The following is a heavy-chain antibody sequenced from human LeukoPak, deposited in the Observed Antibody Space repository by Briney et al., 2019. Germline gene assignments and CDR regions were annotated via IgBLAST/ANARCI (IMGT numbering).Heavy chain of an antibody. V-gene: IGHV1-2*02. J-gene: IGHJ4*02. Sequence: ASVKVSCMTSGYTFTEYYIHWVRQAPGQGLEWMAWINPNNGDTTYAQKFQGRVTMTRDSSITTAYMELTRLRSDDTAVYYCARDRGSSSWNFDYWGQGTLVTVSS. CDR3: ARDRGSSSWNFDY. CDR2: INPNNGDT. D-gene: IGHD2-2*01. CDR1: GYTFTEYY.